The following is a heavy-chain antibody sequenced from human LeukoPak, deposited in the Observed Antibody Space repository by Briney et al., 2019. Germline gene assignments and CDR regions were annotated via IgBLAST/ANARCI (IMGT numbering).Heavy chain of an antibody. CDR1: GFTFSSYG. CDR2: ISYDGSNK. CDR3: AKVLWIQLWLRYYGMDV. V-gene: IGHV3-30*18. J-gene: IGHJ6*02. Sequence: GESLKISCAASGFTFSSYGMHWVRQAPGKGLEWVAVISYDGSNKYYADSVKGRFTISRDNSKNTLYLQMNSLRAEDTAVYYCAKVLWIQLWLRYYGMDVWGQGTMVTVSS. D-gene: IGHD5-18*01.